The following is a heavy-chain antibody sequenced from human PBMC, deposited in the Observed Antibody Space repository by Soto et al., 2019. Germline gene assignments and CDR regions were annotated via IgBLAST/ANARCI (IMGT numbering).Heavy chain of an antibody. CDR2: IWYDGSNK. CDR3: ARDSSSPPYYYYYGMDV. CDR1: GFTFSSYG. J-gene: IGHJ6*02. Sequence: GGSLRLSCAASGFTFSSYGMHWVRQAPGKGLEWVAVIWYDGSNKYYADSVKGRFTISRDNSKNTLYLQMNSLRAEDTAVYYCARDSSSPPYYYYYGMDVWGQGTTVTVSS. D-gene: IGHD6-6*01. V-gene: IGHV3-33*01.